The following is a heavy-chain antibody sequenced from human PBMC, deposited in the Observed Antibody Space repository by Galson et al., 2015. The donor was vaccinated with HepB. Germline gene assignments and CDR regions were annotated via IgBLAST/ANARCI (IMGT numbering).Heavy chain of an antibody. CDR2: ISGSGDST. CDR1: GFTFSSYA. CDR3: TKREYLAAFD. V-gene: IGHV3-23*01. D-gene: IGHD2-15*01. J-gene: IGHJ3*01. Sequence: SLRLSCAASGFTFSSYAMSWVRQTPGKGLEWVSTISGSGDSTYYADSVKGRFTISRDTSKSALFLQMDSLRAGDTAIYYCTKREYLAAFDWGQGTVVTVSS.